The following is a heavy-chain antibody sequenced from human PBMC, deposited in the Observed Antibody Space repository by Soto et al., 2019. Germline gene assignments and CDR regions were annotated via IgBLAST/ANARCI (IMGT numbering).Heavy chain of an antibody. CDR2: ISYDGSNK. D-gene: IGHD3-10*01. J-gene: IGHJ6*02. CDR3: ARDRLLWFGETPPYYYYGMDV. Sequence: PGGSLRLSCAASGFTFSSYAMHWVRQAPGKGLEWVAVISYDGSNKYYADSVKGRFTISRDNSKNTLYLQMNSLRAEDTAVYYCARDRLLWFGETPPYYYYGMDVWGQGTTVTVSS. V-gene: IGHV3-30-3*01. CDR1: GFTFSSYA.